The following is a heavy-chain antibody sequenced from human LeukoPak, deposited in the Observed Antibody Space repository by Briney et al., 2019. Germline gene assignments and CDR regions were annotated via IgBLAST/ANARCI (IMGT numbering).Heavy chain of an antibody. J-gene: IGHJ4*02. CDR1: GGSISSSNW. CDR2: IYHSGST. V-gene: IGHV4-4*02. CDR3: ARWGSSWSYYFDY. Sequence: SETLSLTCAVSGGSISSSNWWSWVRQPPGKGLEWIGEIYHSGSTNCNPSLKSRVTISVDKSKNQFSLKLSSVTAADTAVYYCARWGSSWSYYFDYWGQGTLVTVSS. D-gene: IGHD6-13*01.